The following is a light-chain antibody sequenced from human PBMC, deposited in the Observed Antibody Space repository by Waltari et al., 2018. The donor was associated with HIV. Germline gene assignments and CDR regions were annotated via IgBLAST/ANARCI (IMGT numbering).Light chain of an antibody. Sequence: DIQMAQSPSSLSASVGDRVTITCQASQDIKNYLNWYQQKPGRVPRLLIYDASNLQTGVPSRFSGSGSWTHFTLTISSLQPEDIGTFYCQQYDHFKTFGPGTRVEIK. CDR3: QQYDHFKT. J-gene: IGKJ1*01. CDR2: DAS. CDR1: QDIKNY. V-gene: IGKV1-33*01.